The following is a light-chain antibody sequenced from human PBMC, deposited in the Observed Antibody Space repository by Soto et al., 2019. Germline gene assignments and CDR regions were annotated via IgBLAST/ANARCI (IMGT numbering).Light chain of an antibody. J-gene: IGKJ4*01. CDR1: QSVNSY. CDR2: DAS. CDR3: QQHSNWPLT. V-gene: IGKV3-11*01. Sequence: EVVLTQSPATLSVSPGERATLSCRASQSVNSYLAWYQQKLGQAPRLLIYDASNRATGIPARFSGSGSGTDFTLTISGLEPEEFAVYYCQQHSNWPLTFGGGTKVEIK.